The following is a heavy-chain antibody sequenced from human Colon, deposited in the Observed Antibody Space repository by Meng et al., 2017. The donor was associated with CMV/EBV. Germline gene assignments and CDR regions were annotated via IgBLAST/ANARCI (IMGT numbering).Heavy chain of an antibody. CDR1: GCSFNDYS. D-gene: IGHD6-13*01. V-gene: IGHV3-11*01. J-gene: IGHJ5*02. CDR2: ISSSGRTI. CDR3: VRAPAAGAGWFDP. Sequence: GESLKISCAASGCSFNDYSMSWIRQAPGKGLEWVSYISSSGRTIYYADSVRGRFTISRDNARNSLFLQMNTLTADDTAVYYCVRAPAAGAGWFDPWGQGTLVTVSS.